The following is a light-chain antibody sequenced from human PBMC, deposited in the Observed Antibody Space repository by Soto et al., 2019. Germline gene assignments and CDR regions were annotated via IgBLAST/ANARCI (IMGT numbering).Light chain of an antibody. Sequence: QSVLTQPPSVSGAPGQRVTISCTGSSSNIGAGYDVHWYQQLPGTAPKLLIYGNSNRPSGVPDRFSGSKSGTSASLAITGLHAEYEADYYCQSSDSSLSGYVFGTGTKLTVL. CDR3: QSSDSSLSGYV. J-gene: IGLJ1*01. V-gene: IGLV1-40*01. CDR2: GNS. CDR1: SSNIGAGYD.